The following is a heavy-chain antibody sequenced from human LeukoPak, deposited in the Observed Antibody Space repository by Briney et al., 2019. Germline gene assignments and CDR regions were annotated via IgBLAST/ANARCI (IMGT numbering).Heavy chain of an antibody. CDR2: ISGSGGST. CDR1: GFTFSSYA. J-gene: IGHJ5*02. D-gene: IGHD3-10*01. CDR3: AKDQDYYGSGSYYPYNWFDP. V-gene: IGHV3-23*01. Sequence: GGSLRLSCAASGFTFSSYAMSWVRQAPGKGLEWVSAISGSGGSTYYADSVKGRFTISRDNSKNTLYLQMNSLRAEDTAVYYCAKDQDYYGSGSYYPYNWFDPWGQGTMVTVSS.